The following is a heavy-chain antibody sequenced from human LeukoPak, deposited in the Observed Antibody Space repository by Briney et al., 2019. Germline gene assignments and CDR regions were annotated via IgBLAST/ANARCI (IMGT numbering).Heavy chain of an antibody. V-gene: IGHV1-46*01. D-gene: IGHD2-2*01. J-gene: IGHJ4*02. CDR3: ARGDIVVVPAAMGADY. CDR2: INPSGGST. Sequence: ASVKVSCKASGYTFASYYMHWVRLAPGQGLEWMGIINPSGGSTSYAQKFQGRVTMTRDTSTSTVYMELSSLRSEDTAVYYCARGDIVVVPAAMGADYWGQGTLVTVSS. CDR1: GYTFASYY.